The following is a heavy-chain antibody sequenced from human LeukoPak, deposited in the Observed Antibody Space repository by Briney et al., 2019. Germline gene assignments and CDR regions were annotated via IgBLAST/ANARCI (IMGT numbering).Heavy chain of an antibody. CDR3: ARLTPFAVDV. CDR1: GYSISSNHY. J-gene: IGHJ6*04. Sequence: PSETLSLTCAVSGYSISSNHYWGWIRQPPGKGLEWIGSFYHTGVTYFNPSLQSRVTISVDTSNNQFSLKLSSVTAADTAVHYCARLTPFAVDVWGKGTTVTVSS. D-gene: IGHD2-15*01. V-gene: IGHV4-38-2*01. CDR2: FYHTGVT.